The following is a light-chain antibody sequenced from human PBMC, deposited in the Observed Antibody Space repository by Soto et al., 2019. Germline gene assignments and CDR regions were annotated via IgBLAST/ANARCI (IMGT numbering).Light chain of an antibody. Sequence: IVLTHSPGILSLSPGRGVTLSFKASQSVTSSDIAWYQQKPGQPPRLLIYGASSRATGIPDRFSGSGSGTDFTLTISRLEPEDFAVYYCHQYGSSPTFGQGTRLEIK. J-gene: IGKJ5*01. V-gene: IGKV3-20*01. CDR1: QSVTSSD. CDR2: GAS. CDR3: HQYGSSPT.